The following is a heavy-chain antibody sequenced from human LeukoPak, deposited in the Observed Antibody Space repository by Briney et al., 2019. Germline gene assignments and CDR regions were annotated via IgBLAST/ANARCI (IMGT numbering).Heavy chain of an antibody. Sequence: KSGGSLRLSCAASGFTFSSHSMNWVRQAPGKGLEWVSSISNSSSYIYYADSVKGRFTISRDNAKNSLYLQMNSLRAEDTAVYYRARDRALRYFDWSPHWGQGTLVTVSS. D-gene: IGHD3-9*01. V-gene: IGHV3-21*01. CDR2: ISNSSSYI. CDR3: ARDRALRYFDWSPH. CDR1: GFTFSSHS. J-gene: IGHJ4*02.